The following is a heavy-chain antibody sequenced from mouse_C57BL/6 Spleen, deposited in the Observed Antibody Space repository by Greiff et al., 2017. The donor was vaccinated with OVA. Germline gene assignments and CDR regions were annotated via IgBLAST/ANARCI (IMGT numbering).Heavy chain of an antibody. CDR1: GFTFSSYA. Sequence: EVKVVESGGGLVKPGGSLKLSCAASGFTFSSYAMSWVRQTPEKRLEWVATISDGGSYTYYPDNVKGRFTISRDNAKNNLYLQMSHLKSEDTAMYYCAREGRAQAWFAYWGQGTLVTVSA. D-gene: IGHD3-2*02. CDR2: ISDGGSYT. CDR3: AREGRAQAWFAY. V-gene: IGHV5-4*01. J-gene: IGHJ3*01.